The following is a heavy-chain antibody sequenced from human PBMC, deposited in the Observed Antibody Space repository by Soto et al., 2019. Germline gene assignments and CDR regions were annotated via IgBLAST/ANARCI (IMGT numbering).Heavy chain of an antibody. CDR1: GFTFSSYA. J-gene: IGHJ5*02. Sequence: HPGGSLRLSCAASGFTFSSYAMHWVRQAPGKGLEWVSYISSSSSTIYYADSVKGRFTISRDNAKNSLYLQMNSLRAEDTAVYYCARDSIAVADPRFWWFDPWGQGTLVTVSS. V-gene: IGHV3-48*01. CDR3: ARDSIAVADPRFWWFDP. CDR2: ISSSSSTI. D-gene: IGHD6-19*01.